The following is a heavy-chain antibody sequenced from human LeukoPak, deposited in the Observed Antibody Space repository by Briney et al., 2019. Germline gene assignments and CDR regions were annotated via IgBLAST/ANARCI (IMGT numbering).Heavy chain of an antibody. CDR2: INPNRGGT. D-gene: IGHD6-19*01. J-gene: IGHJ3*02. V-gene: IGHV1-2*02. CDR3: ARDSSSGWFHDAFDI. Sequence: ASVKVSCKASGYTFTGYYMHWVRQAPGQGLEWMGWINPNRGGTNYAQKFQGRVTMTTDTSISTAYMELSRLRSDDTAVYYCARDSSSGWFHDAFDIWGQGTMVTVSS. CDR1: GYTFTGYY.